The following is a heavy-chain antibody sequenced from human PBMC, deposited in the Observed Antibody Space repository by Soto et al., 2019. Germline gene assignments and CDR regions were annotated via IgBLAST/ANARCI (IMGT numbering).Heavy chain of an antibody. CDR2: IDPSDSYT. Sequence: EVQLVQSGAEVIKPGESLKISCKGSGYNFTNYWITWVRQMPGKGLDWMGRIDPSDSYTIYSPSFQGHVTISTDKSISTAYLQWGSLKASDTAMYYCARSLDYDILTGSYGGDYWGRGTLVTVSS. D-gene: IGHD3-9*01. J-gene: IGHJ4*02. CDR1: GYNFTNYW. CDR3: ARSLDYDILTGSYGGDY. V-gene: IGHV5-10-1*01.